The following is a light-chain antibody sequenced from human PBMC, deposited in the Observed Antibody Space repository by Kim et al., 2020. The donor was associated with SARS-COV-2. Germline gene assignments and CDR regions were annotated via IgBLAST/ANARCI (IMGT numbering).Light chain of an antibody. CDR2: GKY. V-gene: IGLV3-19*01. J-gene: IGLJ3*02. CDR3: SARDSTGNHVV. Sequence: ALRQTVRLTCQGDRLRNYYATWSRQRPGQAPTLVLYGKYDRPSGIPDRYSGSASGNTASLTITGAQAEDEGVYFCSARDSTGNHVVFGGGTQLTVL. CDR1: RLRNYY.